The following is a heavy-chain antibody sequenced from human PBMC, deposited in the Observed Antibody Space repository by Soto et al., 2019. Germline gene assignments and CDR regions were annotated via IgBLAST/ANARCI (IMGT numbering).Heavy chain of an antibody. CDR3: AITPRSSYGPFDY. V-gene: IGHV3-11*06. Sequence: PGESLRLSCVASGFTFNDYYMSWIRQAPGKGLEWLSYISVTSAYTNYAESVKGRFTISRDNAQNSLYLQMNSLRAEDTALYYCAITPRSSYGPFDYWGRGTLVTVSS. CDR2: ISVTSAYT. D-gene: IGHD5-18*01. J-gene: IGHJ4*02. CDR1: GFTFNDYY.